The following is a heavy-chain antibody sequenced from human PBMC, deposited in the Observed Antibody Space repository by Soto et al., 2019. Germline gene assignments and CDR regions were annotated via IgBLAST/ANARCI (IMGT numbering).Heavy chain of an antibody. CDR1: GGSFSGYY. V-gene: IGHV4-59*01. Sequence: SETLSLTCAVYGGSFSGYYWSWIRQPPGKGLEWIGYIYYSGSTNYNPSLKSRVTISVDTSKNQFSLKLSSVTAADTAAYYCARDAGSSGIDYWGQGTLVTVSS. CDR3: ARDAGSSGIDY. CDR2: IYYSGST. D-gene: IGHD6-19*01. J-gene: IGHJ4*02.